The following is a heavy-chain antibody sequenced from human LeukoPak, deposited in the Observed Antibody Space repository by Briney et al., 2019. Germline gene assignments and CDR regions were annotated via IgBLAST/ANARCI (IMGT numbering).Heavy chain of an antibody. CDR3: ARGYCSGGSCYKLNACDI. V-gene: IGHV3-74*01. CDR1: GFAFSRSW. D-gene: IGHD2-15*01. Sequence: GSLRLSCAASGFAFSRSWIHWVRQAPGKGLVWVSHINNDATRTTYADSVRGRFTISRDNAKNTVSLQMNSLRAEDTAVYYCARGYCSGGSCYKLNACDIWGQGTMVTVSS. CDR2: INNDATRT. J-gene: IGHJ3*02.